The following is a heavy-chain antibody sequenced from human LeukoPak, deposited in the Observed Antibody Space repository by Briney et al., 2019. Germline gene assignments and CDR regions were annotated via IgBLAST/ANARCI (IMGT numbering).Heavy chain of an antibody. CDR1: GGSISSSRYY. V-gene: IGHV4-39*07. CDR2: IYYSGNT. D-gene: IGHD1-26*01. J-gene: IGHJ4*02. Sequence: PSETLSLTCSVSGGSISSSRYYWGWIRQPPGKGLEYIGNIYYSGNTYYNPSLQSRVTISLDTSKNQFSLKLSSVTAADTAVFYCARENSGSYREFDYWGQGTLVTVSS. CDR3: ARENSGSYREFDY.